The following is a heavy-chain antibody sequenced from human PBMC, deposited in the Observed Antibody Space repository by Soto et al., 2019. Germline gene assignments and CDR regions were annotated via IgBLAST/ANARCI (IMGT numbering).Heavy chain of an antibody. CDR2: INGKSDM. CDR3: AISKARRGRTTSIY. J-gene: IGHJ4*02. D-gene: IGHD3-16*01. CDR1: LVTVDDNA. Sequence: GGSRRVGGSVSLVTVDDNAMHFVRQAPEKFLDFVSGINGKSDMGYADSVKGLFTISGDNAENCLYVQMNSLGAEDTALYYCAISKARRGRTTSIYSGQGT. V-gene: IGHV3-9*01.